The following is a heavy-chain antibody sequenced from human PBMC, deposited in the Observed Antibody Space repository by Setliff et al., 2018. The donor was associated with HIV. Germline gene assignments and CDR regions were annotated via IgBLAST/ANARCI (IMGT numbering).Heavy chain of an antibody. Sequence: ASVKVSCKTSGFIFNNFGVTWVRQAPGQGLEWVAWISLYNEYKYYAPHFLGRVPMSTDTSTSTVDLELRGLRADDTAIYYCARTQYPTTWPGNYWGQGTLVTVSS. CDR2: ISLYNEYK. D-gene: IGHD1-7*01. CDR3: ARTQYPTTWPGNY. CDR1: GFIFNNFG. J-gene: IGHJ4*02. V-gene: IGHV1-18*04.